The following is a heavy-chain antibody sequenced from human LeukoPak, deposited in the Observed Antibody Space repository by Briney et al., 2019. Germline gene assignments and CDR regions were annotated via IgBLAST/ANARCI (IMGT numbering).Heavy chain of an antibody. J-gene: IGHJ4*02. Sequence: GGSLRLSCAASGFSFNSDWMDWVRQAPGKGLEWVANIKHDESEKNYLGSVKGRFTISRDNAQNSLYLQMNGLRVEDTAVYYCTRRLDDWGQGTLVTVSS. CDR3: TRRLDD. CDR1: GFSFNSDW. CDR2: IKHDESEK. V-gene: IGHV3-7*01. D-gene: IGHD3-16*01.